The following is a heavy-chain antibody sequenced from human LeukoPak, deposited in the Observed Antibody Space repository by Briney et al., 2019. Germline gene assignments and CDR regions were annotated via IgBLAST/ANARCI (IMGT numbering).Heavy chain of an antibody. Sequence: GTLSLTCTVSGGSISNYYWSWLRQPPGKGLEWIGHIYSSGSTNYNPSLRSRLTISVDTSTSQLSLKLTSVTAADTAVYYCARHKPTGSYPLELWGQGTLVTVSS. CDR2: IYSSGST. V-gene: IGHV4-59*08. J-gene: IGHJ4*02. CDR1: GGSISNYY. D-gene: IGHD3-10*01. CDR3: ARHKPTGSYPLEL.